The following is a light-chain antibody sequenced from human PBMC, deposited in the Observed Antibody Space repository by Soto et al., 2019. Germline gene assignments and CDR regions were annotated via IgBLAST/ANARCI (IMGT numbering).Light chain of an antibody. J-gene: IGLJ3*02. CDR1: SSNIGINV. CDR3: ATWDVSLSTWV. Sequence: QSVLTQPPSASGTPGQRVTISCSGSSSNIGINVVYWYQQLPGTAPKLLIFENDLRPSGVPDRVSASKSSSPASLATGGLRSADDADYYCATWDVSLSTWVFGGRTKLTVL. V-gene: IGLV1-47*01. CDR2: END.